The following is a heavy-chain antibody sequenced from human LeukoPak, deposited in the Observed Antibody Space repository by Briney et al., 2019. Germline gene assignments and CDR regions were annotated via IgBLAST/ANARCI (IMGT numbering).Heavy chain of an antibody. Sequence: GGSLRLSCAASGLTFSSYSMTWVRQAPGKGLEWLSYISGSSNNITYADSVKGRFTISRDNARSSLYLQMNSLRAEDTAVYYCATVNRISSTFDYWGQGALVTVSS. D-gene: IGHD2-15*01. CDR3: ATVNRISSTFDY. CDR1: GLTFSSYS. V-gene: IGHV3-48*01. CDR2: ISGSSNNI. J-gene: IGHJ4*02.